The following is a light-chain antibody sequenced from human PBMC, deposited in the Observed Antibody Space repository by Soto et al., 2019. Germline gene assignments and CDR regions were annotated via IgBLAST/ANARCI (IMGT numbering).Light chain of an antibody. CDR3: QQYNSYSGWT. J-gene: IGKJ1*01. V-gene: IGKV1-5*01. CDR2: DAS. Sequence: DIQMTQSPSTLSASVGDRATITCRASQSISNWFAWYQQKPGKAPKLLIYDASTLESGVPLRFRGSGSGTEFTLTINSLQPEDFATYYCQQYNSYSGWTFGQGTKVDIK. CDR1: QSISNW.